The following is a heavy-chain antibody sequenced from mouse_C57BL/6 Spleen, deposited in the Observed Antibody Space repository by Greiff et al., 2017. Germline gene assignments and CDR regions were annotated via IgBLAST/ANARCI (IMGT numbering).Heavy chain of an antibody. Sequence: VQLQQSGAELARPGASVKMSCKASGYTFTSYTMHWVKQRPGQGLEWIGYINPSSGYTKYNQKIKDKATLTADKSSRTAYMQLSSLTSEDSAVYCCARYGYDDGYYFAYWGQGTTLTVSS. V-gene: IGHV1-4*01. CDR3: ARYGYDDGYYFAY. CDR2: INPSSGYT. D-gene: IGHD2-2*01. J-gene: IGHJ2*01. CDR1: GYTFTSYT.